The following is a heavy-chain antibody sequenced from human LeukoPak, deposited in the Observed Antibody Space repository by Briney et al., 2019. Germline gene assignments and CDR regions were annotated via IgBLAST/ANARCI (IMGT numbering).Heavy chain of an antibody. CDR3: ARGNGSGSYYNVFAQNYFDY. CDR2: IYYSGST. CDR1: GGSISSSSYY. J-gene: IGHJ4*02. Sequence: SETLSLTCTVSGGSISSSSYYWGWIRQPPGKGLEWIGSIYYSGSTNYNPSLKSRVTISVDTSKNQFSLKLSSVTAADTAVYYCARGNGSGSYYNVFAQNYFDYWGQGTLVTVSS. D-gene: IGHD3-10*01. V-gene: IGHV4-39*07.